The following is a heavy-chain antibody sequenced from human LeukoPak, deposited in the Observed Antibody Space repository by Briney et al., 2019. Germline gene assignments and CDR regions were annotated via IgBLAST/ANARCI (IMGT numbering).Heavy chain of an antibody. J-gene: IGHJ4*02. CDR2: ISGSGDNNDNT. CDR3: ARASGSYQTFDY. D-gene: IGHD1-26*01. CDR1: GFSFSTYA. V-gene: IGHV3-23*01. Sequence: WGSLRLSCTASGFSFSTYAMSWVRQAPGQGLEWVSAISGSGDNNDNTYYADSVKSQFTISRDNSKNTLYLQMSSLRAEDAAVYYCARASGSYQTFDYWGQGTLVTVSS.